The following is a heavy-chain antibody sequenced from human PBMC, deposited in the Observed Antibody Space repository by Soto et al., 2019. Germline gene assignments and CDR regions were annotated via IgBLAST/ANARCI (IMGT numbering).Heavy chain of an antibody. V-gene: IGHV4-39*01. Sequence: QLQLQESGPGLVKPSETLSLSCSVSGGSINRSNYYWDWIRQPPGKGLEWIGTIYYNGNAYYNPSLQSRVTMSVDTSKNQFSLKLISVTAADTAVYYCARHFVAVVIKGWGYWGQGTLVTVSS. CDR2: IYYNGNA. CDR1: GGSINRSNYY. CDR3: ARHFVAVVIKGWGY. D-gene: IGHD3-22*01. J-gene: IGHJ4*02.